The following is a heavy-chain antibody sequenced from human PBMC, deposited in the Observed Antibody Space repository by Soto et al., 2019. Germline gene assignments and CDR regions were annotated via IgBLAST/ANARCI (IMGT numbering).Heavy chain of an antibody. CDR3: ARGAAMGVDX. J-gene: IGHJ4*02. CDR2: IYFDGITT. CDR1: GFTFNTRW. D-gene: IGHD1-26*01. Sequence: PGGSLRLSCTASGFTFNTRWMHWVRQAPGKGLVWVSRIYFDGITTNYADSVKGRLTVSRDNAKNTVYLHVNTLRDEDTAVYYCARGAAMGVDXWGQGTFVTVSX. V-gene: IGHV3-74*01.